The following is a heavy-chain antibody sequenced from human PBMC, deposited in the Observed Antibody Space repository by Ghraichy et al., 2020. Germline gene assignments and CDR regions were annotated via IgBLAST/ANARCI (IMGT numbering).Heavy chain of an antibody. J-gene: IGHJ4*02. V-gene: IGHV3-7*03. CDR2: IKEDGSKT. Sequence: GGSLRLSCEASGFTFRNYWMNWVRQAPGKGLEWVANIKEDGSKTYYGDSKKGRFTISRDNAKNSLFLQMNSLRAEDTAVYYCAREFDSWGQGTLVTVSS. CDR1: GFTFRNYW. CDR3: AREFDS.